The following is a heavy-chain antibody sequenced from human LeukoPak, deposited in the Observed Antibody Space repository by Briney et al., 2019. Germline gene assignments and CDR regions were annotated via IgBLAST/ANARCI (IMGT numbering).Heavy chain of an antibody. V-gene: IGHV3-48*01. CDR3: ASYCSGGSCYYYYYYGMDV. J-gene: IGHJ6*02. CDR1: GFTFSSYS. Sequence: PGGSLRLSCAASGFTFSSYSMNWVRQAPGKGLEWVSYISSSSSAIYYADSVKGQFTISRDNAKNSLYLQMNSLRAEDTAVYYCASYCSGGSCYYYYYYGMDVWGQGTTVTVSS. CDR2: ISSSSSAI. D-gene: IGHD2-15*01.